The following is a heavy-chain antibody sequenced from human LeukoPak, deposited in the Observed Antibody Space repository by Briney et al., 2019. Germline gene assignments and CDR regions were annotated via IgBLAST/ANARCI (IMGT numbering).Heavy chain of an antibody. J-gene: IGHJ2*01. V-gene: IGHV3-7*01. D-gene: IGHD6-13*01. Sequence: GGSLRLSCAASGFTLRSFWMSCVRQTPGKGLECVANIKQDGRERYYVESVKGQFTISRDNASISLYLQMNSLRAEDTAVYYCASLSGGKTAALEFDLRGRGTLVTVSS. CDR1: GFTLRSFW. CDR2: IKQDGRER. CDR3: ASLSGGKTAALEFDL.